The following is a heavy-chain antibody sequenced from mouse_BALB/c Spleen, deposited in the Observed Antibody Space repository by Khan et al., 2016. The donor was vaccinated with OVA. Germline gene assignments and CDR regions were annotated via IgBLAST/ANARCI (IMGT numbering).Heavy chain of an antibody. Sequence: QVQLQQPGAELVKPGASVKLSCKASGYTFTSYWMHWVKQRPGKGLEWIGEINPSNGRTNYNEKFKSKATLTVDKSSSTAYRKLSSPTSEDSAVYYCARGITRDYWGQGTTLTVSS. CDR3: ARGITRDY. V-gene: IGHV1S81*02. CDR1: GYTFTSYW. CDR2: INPSNGRT. D-gene: IGHD6-1*01. J-gene: IGHJ2*01.